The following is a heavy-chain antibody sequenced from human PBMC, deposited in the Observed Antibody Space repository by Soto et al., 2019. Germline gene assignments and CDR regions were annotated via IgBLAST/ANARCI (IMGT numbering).Heavy chain of an antibody. CDR1: GGSLSGYY. V-gene: IGHV4-34*01. D-gene: IGHD5-12*01. Sequence: QVQLQQWGAGLLKPSETLSLNCAVNGGSLSGYYWSWIRQPPRKGLEWIGEIKDGGYTNYSPSLKRRAPISSDTSNNQFSLRLSSVTAADTGVYYCARGQEGVVATHWDQGALVTVSS. CDR2: IKDGGYT. CDR3: ARGQEGVVATH. J-gene: IGHJ4*02.